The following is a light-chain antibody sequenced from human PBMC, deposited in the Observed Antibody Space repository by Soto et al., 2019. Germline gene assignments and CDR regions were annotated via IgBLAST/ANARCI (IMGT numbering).Light chain of an antibody. Sequence: DIQLTQSPSFLSASVGDRVTITCRASQSISSDLAWYQQKPGKAPNLLIYGASNLQTGVPSRFSGSGSGTEFTLTISSLQPEDFATYYCQQLNIYPITFGQGTRLEMK. CDR1: QSISSD. CDR3: QQLNIYPIT. CDR2: GAS. J-gene: IGKJ5*01. V-gene: IGKV1-9*01.